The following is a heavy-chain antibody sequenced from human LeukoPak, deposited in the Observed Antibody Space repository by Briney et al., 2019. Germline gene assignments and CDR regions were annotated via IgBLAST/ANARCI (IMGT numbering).Heavy chain of an antibody. CDR2: ISWDGGTT. Sequence: GGSLRLSCAASGFSFDDYAMHWVRQAPGKGLEWVSLISWDGGTTYYADSVKGRFTISRDNSKDSLYLQMNSLRGEDTAFYYCTTHPDYSRSIYNMDVWGIGTPVTVSS. CDR1: GFSFDDYA. J-gene: IGHJ6*03. D-gene: IGHD6-13*01. V-gene: IGHV3-43D*04. CDR3: TTHPDYSRSIYNMDV.